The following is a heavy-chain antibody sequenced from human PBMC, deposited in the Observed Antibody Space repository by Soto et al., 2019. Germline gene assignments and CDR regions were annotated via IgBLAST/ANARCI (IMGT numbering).Heavy chain of an antibody. Sequence: GASVKVSCKASGYTFTSYDINWVRQATGQGLEWMGWMNPNSGNTGYAQKFQGRVTTTRNTSISTAYMELSSLRSEDTAVYYCARGHILRYFDWSTGDYWGQGTLVTVSS. CDR3: ARGHILRYFDWSTGDY. CDR1: GYTFTSYD. D-gene: IGHD3-9*01. J-gene: IGHJ4*02. CDR2: MNPNSGNT. V-gene: IGHV1-8*01.